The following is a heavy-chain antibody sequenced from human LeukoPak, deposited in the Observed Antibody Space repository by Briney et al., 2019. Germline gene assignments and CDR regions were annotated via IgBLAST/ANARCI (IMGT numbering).Heavy chain of an antibody. V-gene: IGHV4-59*01. CDR2: IYYSGST. CDR1: GGSISSYY. CDR3: ARDPRSSGYCSGGSCSDWFDP. D-gene: IGHD2-15*01. J-gene: IGHJ5*02. Sequence: SETLSLTCSVSGGSISSYYWTWIRQPPGKGLEWIGYIYYSGSTNYNPSLKSRVTISVDTSKNQFSLKLSSVTAADTAVYYCARDPRSSGYCSGGSCSDWFDPWGQGTLVTVSS.